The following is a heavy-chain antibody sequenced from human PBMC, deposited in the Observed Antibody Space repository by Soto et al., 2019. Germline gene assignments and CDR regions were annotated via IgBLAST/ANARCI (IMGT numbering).Heavy chain of an antibody. D-gene: IGHD2-2*01. CDR3: AREGYCISTSGRPSANYGRDA. CDR2: ISAYNGNT. CDR1: GYTFTSYG. J-gene: IGHJ6*04. Sequence: QVQLVQSGAEVKKPGASVKVSCKASGYTFTSYGISWVRQAPGQGLEWMGWISAYNGNTNYAQKLQGRVTMTTDTPRTTAYRGRRTLKSDHPAVYYWAREGYCISTSGRPSANYGRDAGGKGTTAT. V-gene: IGHV1-18*01.